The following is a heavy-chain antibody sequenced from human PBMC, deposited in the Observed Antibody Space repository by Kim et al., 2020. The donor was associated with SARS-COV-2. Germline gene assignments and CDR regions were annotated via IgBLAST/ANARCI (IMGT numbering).Heavy chain of an antibody. J-gene: IGHJ4*02. D-gene: IGHD5-12*01. CDR3: ARADGYNYEADFDN. CDR2: ISSTSAFI. CDR1: GFTFSDYY. Sequence: GGSLRLSCAASGFTFSDYYMSWIRQAPGKGLEWLSHISSTSAFIYYADSVKGRFTVSRDNAKNSLYLQMNSLRAEDTAVYYCARADGYNYEADFDNWGQGTLVTVSS. V-gene: IGHV3-11*01.